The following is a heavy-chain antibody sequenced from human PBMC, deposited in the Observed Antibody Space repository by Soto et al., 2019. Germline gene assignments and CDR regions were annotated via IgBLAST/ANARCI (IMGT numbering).Heavy chain of an antibody. CDR1: GGTFSSYT. D-gene: IGHD2-15*01. Sequence: SVKVSCKASGGTFSSYTISWVRQAPGQGLEWMGRIIPILGIANYAQKFQGRVTITADKSTSTAYMELSSLRSEDTAVYYCARDGYCSGGSCYSSGAFDIWGQGTMVT. J-gene: IGHJ3*02. CDR3: ARDGYCSGGSCYSSGAFDI. V-gene: IGHV1-69*04. CDR2: IIPILGIA.